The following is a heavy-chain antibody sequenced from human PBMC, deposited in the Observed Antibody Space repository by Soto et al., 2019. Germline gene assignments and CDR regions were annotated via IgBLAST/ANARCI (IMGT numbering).Heavy chain of an antibody. J-gene: IGHJ4*02. D-gene: IGHD3-10*01. V-gene: IGHV4-34*01. CDR3: ARGPPYFYGSGSYYNL. CDR1: GGSFSDHY. CDR2: ASHRGHR. Sequence: QEQLQQWGAGLLKPSETLSLTCASYGGSFSDHYWSWIRQSPGKRLEWIGEASHRGHRRDNPSLKSPVSISVDMSKKQFSLMLTSVTAADTAVYYCARGPPYFYGSGSYYNLWGQGTPVTVSS.